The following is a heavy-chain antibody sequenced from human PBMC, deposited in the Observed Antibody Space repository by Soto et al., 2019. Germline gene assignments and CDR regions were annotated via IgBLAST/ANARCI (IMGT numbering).Heavy chain of an antibody. CDR2: IYYSGST. CDR1: CGSISSSSYY. D-gene: IGHD4-17*01. V-gene: IGHV4-39*02. CDR3: ARDPPLTTVTQYFQH. Sequence: SETLSLTCTVSCGSISSSSYYWGWIRQPPGKGLEWIGSIYYSGSTYYSPSLKSRVTISVDTSKNSLYLQMNSLRDEDTAVYYCARDPPLTTVTQYFQHWGQGTLVTVS. J-gene: IGHJ1*01.